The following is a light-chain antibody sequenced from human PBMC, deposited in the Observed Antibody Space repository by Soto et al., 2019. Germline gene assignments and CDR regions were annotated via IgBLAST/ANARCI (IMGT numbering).Light chain of an antibody. V-gene: IGLV1-36*01. CDR3: AACDDTLNAP. J-gene: IGLJ3*02. Sequence: QSVLTQPPSVSEAPKQRGTVSCSGSSSNIGNTAADYYHQLPGKAPKLLIHYDDLLPSGVSDRLSGSKSGTSDSLAISGLQSEDEADHFCAACDDTLNAPFGGGTKLTVL. CDR2: YDD. CDR1: SSNIGNTA.